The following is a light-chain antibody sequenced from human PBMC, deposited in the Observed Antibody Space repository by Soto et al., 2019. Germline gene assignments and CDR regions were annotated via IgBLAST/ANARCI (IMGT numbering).Light chain of an antibody. V-gene: IGLV2-11*01. CDR1: SSDVGGYNY. Sequence: QSALTQPRSVPGSPGQSVTISCTGTSSDVGGYNYVSWFQHHPGRAPKLMIYDVTKRPSGVPDRFSGSEAGNTASLTISGLQAEDEADYYCCSYAGSSTFVFGGGTKLTVL. J-gene: IGLJ2*01. CDR3: CSYAGSSTFV. CDR2: DVT.